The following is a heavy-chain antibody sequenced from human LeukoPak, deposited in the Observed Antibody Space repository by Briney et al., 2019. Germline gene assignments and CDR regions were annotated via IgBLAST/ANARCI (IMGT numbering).Heavy chain of an antibody. V-gene: IGHV1-2*02. CDR1: GYTFTGYY. CDR3: ARQGARYYDILTGYYNGWFDP. CDR2: INPNSGGT. D-gene: IGHD3-9*01. J-gene: IGHJ5*02. Sequence: GASVKVSCKASGYTFTGYYMHWVRRAPGQGLEWMGWINPNSGGTNYAQKCQGRVTMTRDTSISTAYMELSRLRSDDTAVYYCARQGARYYDILTGYYNGWFDPWGQGTLVTVSS.